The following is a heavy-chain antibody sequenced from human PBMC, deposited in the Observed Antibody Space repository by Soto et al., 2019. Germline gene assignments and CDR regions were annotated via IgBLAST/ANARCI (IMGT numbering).Heavy chain of an antibody. CDR1: GFTFSSNW. Sequence: GGSLRLSCVGSGFTFSSNWMTWVRQAPGKGLEWVGNIRQDGSEKNYVDAVKGRFTISRDNAKNSLYLQMNSLRAEDTAVYYCAREIVVARGASYFDYWGPGTLVTVSS. CDR2: IRQDGSEK. V-gene: IGHV3-7*04. J-gene: IGHJ4*02. CDR3: AREIVVARGASYFDY. D-gene: IGHD2-2*01.